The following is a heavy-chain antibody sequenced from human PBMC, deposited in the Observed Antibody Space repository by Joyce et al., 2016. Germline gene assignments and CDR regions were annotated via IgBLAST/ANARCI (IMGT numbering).Heavy chain of an antibody. J-gene: IGHJ4*02. CDR1: GFNFKSYG. V-gene: IGHV3-30*18. D-gene: IGHD2-15*01. CDR3: AKIESGY. CDR2: ISYDEDNI. Sequence: QVQLAESGGGVVQPGKSLRLSCEASGFNFKSYGMHWVRQAQGKGLEWLALISYDEDNIYYADSVKGRFTISRDNSKNTLYLQMNSLRAEDTAVYYCAKIESGYWGQGTLVTVSS.